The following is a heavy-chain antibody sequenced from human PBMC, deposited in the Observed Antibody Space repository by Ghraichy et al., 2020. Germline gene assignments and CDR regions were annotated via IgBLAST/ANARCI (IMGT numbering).Heavy chain of an antibody. V-gene: IGHV4-59*01. D-gene: IGHD3-22*01. J-gene: IGHJ6*02. Sequence: SQTLSLTCTVSGGSISSYYWSWIRQPPGKGLEWIGYIYYSGSTNYNPSLKSRVTISVDTSKNQFSLKLSSVTAADTAVYYCARDSRRGYYPPVWGQGTTVTVSS. CDR2: IYYSGST. CDR3: ARDSRRGYYPPV. CDR1: GGSISSYY.